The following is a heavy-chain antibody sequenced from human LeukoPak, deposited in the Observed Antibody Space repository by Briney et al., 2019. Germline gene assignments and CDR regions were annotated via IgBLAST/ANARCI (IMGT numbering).Heavy chain of an antibody. CDR1: GFTLSSYG. D-gene: IGHD2-15*01. CDR3: AKDRGPHYYGMDV. J-gene: IGHJ6*02. Sequence: GGSLRLSCAASGFTLSSYGLHWVRQAPGKGLEWVAVISYDGSYKYYADSVQGRVTIFRDNSKNTVYLQMSSLRTEDTTIYYCAKDRGPHYYGMDVWGQGTTVTVSS. V-gene: IGHV3-30*18. CDR2: ISYDGSYK.